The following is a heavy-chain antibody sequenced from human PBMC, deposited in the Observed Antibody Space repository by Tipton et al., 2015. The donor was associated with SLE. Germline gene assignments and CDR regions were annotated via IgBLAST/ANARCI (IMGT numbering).Heavy chain of an antibody. CDR3: ARLSIAAAGTFGY. Sequence: TLSLTCTVSGGSISSHYWSWIRQPPGKGLEWIGYIYYSGSTNYNPSLKSRVTISVDTSKNQFSLKLSSVTAADTAVYYCARLSIAAAGTFGYWGQGTLVTVSS. CDR1: GGSISSHY. CDR2: IYYSGST. V-gene: IGHV4-59*11. J-gene: IGHJ4*02. D-gene: IGHD6-13*01.